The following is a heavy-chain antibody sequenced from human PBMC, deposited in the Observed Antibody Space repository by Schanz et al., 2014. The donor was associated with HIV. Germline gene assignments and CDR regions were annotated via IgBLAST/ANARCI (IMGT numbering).Heavy chain of an antibody. CDR3: ARAAFSSEYYYGMDV. J-gene: IGHJ6*02. CDR1: GGTFSNYA. V-gene: IGHV1-69*01. CDR2: MVPIFGTA. D-gene: IGHD3-3*02. Sequence: QVQVVQSGAALKTPGSSVRVSCKTSGGTFSNYAVSWVRQAPGQGLEWMGGMVPIFGTADYAQKFQDRVTISADESTTTVYMILKSLTYEDTAVYFCARAAFSSEYYYGMDVWGQGTTVTVSS.